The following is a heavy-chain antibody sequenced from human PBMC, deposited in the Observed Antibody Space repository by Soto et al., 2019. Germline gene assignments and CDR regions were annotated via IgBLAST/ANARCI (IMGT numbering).Heavy chain of an antibody. CDR1: GYTFSSYS. D-gene: IGHD2-2*01. CDR3: ARLVDCSSTSCYYYGMDV. V-gene: IGHV3-48*02. Sequence: EVQLVESGGGLVQPGGSLRLSCAASGYTFSSYSMNWVRQAPGKGLERVSYISSSSSTIYYADSVKGRITISRDNAKNPLYLQMNSLRDEDKAVYYCARLVDCSSTSCYYYGMDVRGQGTTVTVSS. J-gene: IGHJ6*02. CDR2: ISSSSSTI.